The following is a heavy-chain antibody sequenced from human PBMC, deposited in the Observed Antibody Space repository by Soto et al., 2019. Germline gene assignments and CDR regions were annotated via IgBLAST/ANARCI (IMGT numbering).Heavy chain of an antibody. Sequence: GGSLRLSCAASGFTFSSYAMSWVRQAPGKGLEWVSAISGSGTKKNYADSVKGRFTISRDTANNSVFLQMNNLRGEDTAVYYCARDEGYGMDVWGQGTTVTVSS. CDR2: ISGSGTKK. J-gene: IGHJ6*02. CDR1: GFTFSSYA. V-gene: IGHV3-21*01. CDR3: ARDEGYGMDV.